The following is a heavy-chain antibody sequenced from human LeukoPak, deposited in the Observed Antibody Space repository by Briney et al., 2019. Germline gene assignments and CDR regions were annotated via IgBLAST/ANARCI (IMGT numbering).Heavy chain of an antibody. Sequence: PSETLSLTCTVSGDSIGTYYWSWIRQSAEKGLEWIGRFSTRGSTNYNPSLKSRVTTSVDKSKNQFSLKVTSVTAADTAVYYCALSEVGTTFQFDYWGQGILVTVFS. CDR3: ALSEVGTTFQFDY. D-gene: IGHD1-26*01. J-gene: IGHJ4*02. CDR1: GDSIGTYY. CDR2: FSTRGST. V-gene: IGHV4-4*07.